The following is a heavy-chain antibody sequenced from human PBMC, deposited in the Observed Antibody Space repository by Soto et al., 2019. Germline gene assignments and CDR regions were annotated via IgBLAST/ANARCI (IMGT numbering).Heavy chain of an antibody. V-gene: IGHV3-64D*06. J-gene: IGHJ6*02. CDR2: LSSNGTGT. D-gene: IGHD6-13*01. CDR3: VKDLGQAAVGIRYPYGLDV. CDR1: GFTVSSFG. Sequence: GGSLRLSCSGSGFTVSSFGMHWVRQAPGKGLEHVSTLSSNGTGTYYADSVKGRFTFSRDTSKNTLYLQMSSLRTEDTAAYYCVKDLGQAAVGIRYPYGLDVWGLGTTVTVSS.